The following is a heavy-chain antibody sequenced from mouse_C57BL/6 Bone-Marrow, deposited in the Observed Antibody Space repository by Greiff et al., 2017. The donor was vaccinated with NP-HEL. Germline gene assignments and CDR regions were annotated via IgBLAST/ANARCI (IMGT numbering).Heavy chain of an antibody. CDR1: GYTFTDYE. D-gene: IGHD2-1*01. CDR2: IDPETGGT. Sequence: QVQLKQSGAELVRPGASVTLSCKASGYTFTDYEMHWVKQTPVHGLEWIGAIDPETGGTAYNQKFKGKAILTADKSSSTAYMELRSLTSEDSAVYYCTRWGNYLGGQGTLVTVSA. V-gene: IGHV1-15*01. J-gene: IGHJ3*01. CDR3: TRWGNYL.